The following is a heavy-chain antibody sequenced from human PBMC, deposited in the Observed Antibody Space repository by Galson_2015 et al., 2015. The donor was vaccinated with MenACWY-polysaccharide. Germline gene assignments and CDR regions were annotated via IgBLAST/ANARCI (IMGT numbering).Heavy chain of an antibody. V-gene: IGHV3-11*01. CDR2: ISKSGDST. CDR1: GFSLGGWY. CDR3: ARDHYGLDV. Sequence: SLRLSCAASGFSLGGWYMSWIRQAPGKGLEWLSYISKSGDSTFYADSVKGRFAIFRDNAKNSLYLQLNSLEVEDTAIYYCARDHYGLDVWGQGTTVTVSS. J-gene: IGHJ6*02.